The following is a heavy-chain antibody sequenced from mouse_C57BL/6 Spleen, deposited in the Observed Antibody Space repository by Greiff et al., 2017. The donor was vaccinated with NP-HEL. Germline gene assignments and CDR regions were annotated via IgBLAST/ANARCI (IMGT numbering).Heavy chain of an antibody. CDR1: GYAFSSSW. CDR2: IYPGDGDT. D-gene: IGHD6-1*01. J-gene: IGHJ3*01. Sequence: QVQLQQSGPELVKPGASVKISCKASGYAFSSSWMNWVKQRPGKGLEWIGRIYPGDGDTNYNGKFKGKATLTADKSSSTAYMQLSSLTSEDSAVYFCAAPLAWFAYWGQGTLVTVSA. CDR3: AAPLAWFAY. V-gene: IGHV1-82*01.